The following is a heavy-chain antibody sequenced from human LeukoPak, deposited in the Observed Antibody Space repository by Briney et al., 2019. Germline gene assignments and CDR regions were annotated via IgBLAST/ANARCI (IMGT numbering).Heavy chain of an antibody. CDR2: IIPKYSAS. J-gene: IGHJ3*01. D-gene: IGHD3-3*02. CDR3: VRPDRIFGVPAAFDA. V-gene: IGHV1-69*13. CDR1: GGSFSDYP. Sequence: LVKVSCKASGGSFSDYPINWVRQAPGQGLEWLGGIIPKYSASNYAQAFQGRVTITADESTNTVYMEMSGLRPDDTAVYYCVRPDRIFGVPAAFDAWGQGTLVAVSS.